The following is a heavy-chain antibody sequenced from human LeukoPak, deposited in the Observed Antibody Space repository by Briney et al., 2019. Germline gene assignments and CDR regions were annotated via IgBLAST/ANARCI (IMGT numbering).Heavy chain of an antibody. J-gene: IGHJ4*02. V-gene: IGHV4-34*01. CDR3: ARGYDYGGNSGKIDY. D-gene: IGHD4-23*01. CDR1: GGSFSGYD. Sequence: SETLSLTCAVSGGSFSGYDWSWIRQPPGKGLEWIGEINHSGSTNYNPSLKSRVTISVDTSKNQFSLKLSSVTAADPAVYYCARGYDYGGNSGKIDYWGQGTLVTVSS. CDR2: INHSGST.